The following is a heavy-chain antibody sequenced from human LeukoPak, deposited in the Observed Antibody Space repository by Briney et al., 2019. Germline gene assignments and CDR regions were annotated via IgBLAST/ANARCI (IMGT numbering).Heavy chain of an antibody. D-gene: IGHD3-22*01. J-gene: IGHJ4*02. CDR2: IRSKACGGTT. CDR1: GFTFGDYA. V-gene: IGHV3-49*03. CDR3: TRDLRSYYDSSGYFSHY. Sequence: PGGSLRLSCTASGFTFGDYAMSWFRQAPGKGLEWVGFIRSKACGGTTEYAASVKGRFTISRDDSKSIAYLQMNSLKTEDTAVYYCTRDLRSYYDSSGYFSHYWGQGTLVTVSS.